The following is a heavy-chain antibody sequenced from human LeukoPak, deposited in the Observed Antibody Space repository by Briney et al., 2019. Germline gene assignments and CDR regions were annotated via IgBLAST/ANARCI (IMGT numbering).Heavy chain of an antibody. CDR1: GGSISGYY. V-gene: IGHV4-59*08. Sequence: ETLSLTCTLSGGSISGYYWSWIRQPPGKGLEWIGYIYSSGTTDYNPSLRSRVTLSVDTSKNQFSLKVTSVTAADTAVYYCARLGSAWYYFDYWGQGTLVTVSS. CDR2: IYSSGTT. D-gene: IGHD2-15*01. CDR3: ARLGSAWYYFDY. J-gene: IGHJ4*02.